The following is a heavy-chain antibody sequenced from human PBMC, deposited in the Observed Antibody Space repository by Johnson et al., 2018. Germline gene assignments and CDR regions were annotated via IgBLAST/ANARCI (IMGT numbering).Heavy chain of an antibody. Sequence: QVQLQQWGAGLLKPSETLSLTCAVYGGSFSGYYWSWIRQPPGKGLEWIGEINHSGSTNYNPSLKRRVTISVDTSKNQFSLKLSSVTAAATALYYCAHDSPSLGTHYYYYYMDVWGKGTTVTVSS. J-gene: IGHJ6*03. D-gene: IGHD1/OR15-1a*01. CDR2: INHSGST. CDR3: AHDSPSLGTHYYYYYMDV. V-gene: IGHV4-34*01. CDR1: GGSFSGYY.